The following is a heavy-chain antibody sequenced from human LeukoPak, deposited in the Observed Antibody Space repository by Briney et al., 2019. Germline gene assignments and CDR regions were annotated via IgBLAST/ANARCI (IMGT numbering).Heavy chain of an antibody. CDR3: ARLVYRGTYWGGYYYYYMDV. CDR1: GGSISSSSYY. J-gene: IGHJ6*03. CDR2: IYHSGST. Sequence: KPSETLSLTCTVSGGSISSSSYYWGWIRQPPGKGLEWIGEIYHSGSTNYNPSLKSRVTISVDKSKNQFSLKLSSVTAADTAVYYCARLVYRGTYWGGYYYYYMDVWGKGTTVTISS. D-gene: IGHD1-26*01. V-gene: IGHV4-39*07.